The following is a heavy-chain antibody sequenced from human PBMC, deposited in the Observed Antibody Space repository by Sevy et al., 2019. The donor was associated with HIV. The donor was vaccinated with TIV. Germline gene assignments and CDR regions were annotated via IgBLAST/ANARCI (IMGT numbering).Heavy chain of an antibody. Sequence: ASVKVSCKASGYTFTGYSMHWVRQAPGQGLEWMGWINPNSGGTNYAQKFQGRVTMTRDTSINTAYMDMRNLRVDDTAVYFCARVWNSDYYDSSGPKWFDTWGQGTLVTVS. CDR3: ARVWNSDYYDSSGPKWFDT. CDR2: INPNSGGT. D-gene: IGHD3-22*01. J-gene: IGHJ5*02. CDR1: GYTFTGYS. V-gene: IGHV1-2*02.